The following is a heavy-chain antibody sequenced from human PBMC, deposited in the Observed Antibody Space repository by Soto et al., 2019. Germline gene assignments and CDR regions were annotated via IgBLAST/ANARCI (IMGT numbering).Heavy chain of an antibody. D-gene: IGHD4-17*01. CDR2: ITSDGGVT. J-gene: IGHJ4*02. V-gene: IGHV3-48*02. CDR1: GFTFSDYS. CDR3: ARLPKGSTVTS. Sequence: EVQLVESGGGLVHQGGSLSLSCAASGFTFSDYSMNWLRQAPGKGLDWVSYITSDGGVTYYADSVKGRFSVSRENDKKSLFPPMISLRDEDTAVYYCARLPKGSTVTSWGQGTLVTVAS.